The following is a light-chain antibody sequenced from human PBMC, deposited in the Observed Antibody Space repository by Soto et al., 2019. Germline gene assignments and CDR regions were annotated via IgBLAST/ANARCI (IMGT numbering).Light chain of an antibody. J-gene: IGKJ1*01. Sequence: EIGMTQSPFTLSVSPGERVTLSCGASQSVSSNLAWYQQKPGQAPSLLIYGAFTRATGIPARFSGTGYGTEFNLTISSLQSEDFALYYCQQYNDWPLTFGQGTKVDIK. CDR2: GAF. V-gene: IGKV3-15*01. CDR3: QQYNDWPLT. CDR1: QSVSSN.